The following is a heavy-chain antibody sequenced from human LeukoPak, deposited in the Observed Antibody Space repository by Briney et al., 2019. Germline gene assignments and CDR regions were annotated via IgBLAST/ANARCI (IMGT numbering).Heavy chain of an antibody. CDR2: IRYDGSNK. D-gene: IGHD3-3*01. CDR1: GFTFSSYG. Sequence: GGSLRLSCAASGFTFSSYGMHWVRQAPGKGLGWVAFIRYDGSNKYYADSVKGRFTISRDNSKNTLYLQMNSLRAEDTAVYYCANGRFLEWSSSDYWGQGTLVTVSS. CDR3: ANGRFLEWSSSDY. J-gene: IGHJ4*02. V-gene: IGHV3-30*02.